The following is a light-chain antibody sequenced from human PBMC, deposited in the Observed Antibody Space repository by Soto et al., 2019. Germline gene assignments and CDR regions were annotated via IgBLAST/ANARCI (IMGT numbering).Light chain of an antibody. CDR1: QGISNF. J-gene: IGKJ2*01. CDR2: AAS. V-gene: IGKV1-12*01. CDR3: QQRSNWYT. Sequence: DIQMTQSPSSVSASVGDRVTITCRASQGISNFLAWYQQKPGKAPKLLIYAASSLQSGVPSRFSGSGSGTEFTLTISSLEPEDFAVYYCQQRSNWYTFGQGTKLEIK.